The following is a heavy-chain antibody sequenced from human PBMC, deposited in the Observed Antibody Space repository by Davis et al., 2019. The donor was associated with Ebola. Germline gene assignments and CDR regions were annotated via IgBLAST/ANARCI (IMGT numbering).Heavy chain of an antibody. Sequence: GGSLRLSCAASGFTFTSYAMDWVRQAPGKGLEWVSYISSRGTNIYYADSVKGRFTISSDIAKNSLYLQMNSLRDEDTAVYYCARAPGGTMIVVVTPYFDYWGQGTLVTVSS. J-gene: IGHJ4*02. CDR3: ARAPGGTMIVVVTPYFDY. CDR1: GFTFTSYA. CDR2: ISSRGTNI. V-gene: IGHV3-48*02. D-gene: IGHD3-22*01.